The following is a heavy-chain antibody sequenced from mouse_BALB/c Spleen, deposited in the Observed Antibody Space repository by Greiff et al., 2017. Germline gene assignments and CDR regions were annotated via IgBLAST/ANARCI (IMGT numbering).Heavy chain of an antibody. J-gene: IGHJ3*01. CDR3: ARHYGSSPFAY. CDR1: GFHIKNTY. CDR2: IDPANGNT. Sequence: VQLPPSGAELVKPGASVKLSCTASGFHIKNTYIHLVKQRPEQGLEWIGRIDPANGNTKYDPKFQGKATITADTSSNTAYLQLSSLTSEDTAVYYCARHYGSSPFAYWGQGTLVTVSA. V-gene: IGHV14-3*02. D-gene: IGHD1-1*01.